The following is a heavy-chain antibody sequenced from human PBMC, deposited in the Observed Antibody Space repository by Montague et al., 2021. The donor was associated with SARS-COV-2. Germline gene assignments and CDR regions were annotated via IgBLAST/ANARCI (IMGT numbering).Heavy chain of an antibody. CDR1: GDSISSSSYN. Sequence: SESLSLICTVSGDSISSSSYNWGWIRQPPGKGLEWIGSVHYSGRPYYNPSLKSRVTIYVDTSKNQLSLKLSSVTAADTAVYYCTRHVHMTWPEPSPGFDYGGQGTLVTVSS. CDR3: TRHVHMTWPEPSPGFDY. J-gene: IGHJ4*02. D-gene: IGHD1-1*01. CDR2: VHYSGRP. V-gene: IGHV4-39*01.